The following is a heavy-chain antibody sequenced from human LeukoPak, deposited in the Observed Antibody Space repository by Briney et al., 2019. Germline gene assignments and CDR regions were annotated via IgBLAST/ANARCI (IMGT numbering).Heavy chain of an antibody. CDR3: ARTKNLDAFDI. Sequence: SETLSLTCTVSGGSISSYYWSWIRQPPGKGLEWIGYIYYSGSTNYNPSLKSRVAISVDTSKNQFSLKLSSVTAADTAVYYCARTKNLDAFDIWGQGTMVTVSS. V-gene: IGHV4-59*01. CDR1: GGSISSYY. CDR2: IYYSGST. J-gene: IGHJ3*02.